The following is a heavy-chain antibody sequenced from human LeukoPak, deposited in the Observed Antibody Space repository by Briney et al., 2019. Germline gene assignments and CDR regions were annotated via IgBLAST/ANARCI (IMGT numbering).Heavy chain of an antibody. CDR2: IKSKTDGGTT. Sequence: GGSLRLSCAASGFTFSNAWMSWVRQAPGKGLEWVGRIKSKTDGGTTDDAAPVKGRFTISRDDSKNTLYLQMNSLKTEDTAVYYCTTAPPYDSSGYPFDYWGQGTLVTVSS. J-gene: IGHJ4*02. CDR3: TTAPPYDSSGYPFDY. D-gene: IGHD3-22*01. V-gene: IGHV3-15*01. CDR1: GFTFSNAW.